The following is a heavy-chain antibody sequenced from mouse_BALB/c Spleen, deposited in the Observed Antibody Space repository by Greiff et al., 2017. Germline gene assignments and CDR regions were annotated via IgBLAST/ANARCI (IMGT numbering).Heavy chain of an antibody. V-gene: IGHV5-17*02. J-gene: IGHJ4*01. Sequence: EVQLVESGGGLVQPGGSRKLSCAASGFTFSSFGMHWVRQAPEKGLEWVAYISSGSSTIYYADTVKGRFTISRDNPKNTLFLQMTSLRSEDTAMYYCARGAPGYSAMDYWGQGTSVTVSS. CDR3: ARGAPGYSAMDY. CDR1: GFTFSSFG. CDR2: ISSGSSTI.